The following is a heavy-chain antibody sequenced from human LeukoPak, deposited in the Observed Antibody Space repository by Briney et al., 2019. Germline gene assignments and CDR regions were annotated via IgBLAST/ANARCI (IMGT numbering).Heavy chain of an antibody. V-gene: IGHV4-31*03. J-gene: IGHJ6*03. Sequence: PSQTLSLTCTVSGGSISSGGYYWSWIRQHPGKGLEWIGYIYYRGSTYYNPSLKGRVTISVDTSKNQFSLKLSSVTAADTAVYYCARGPYYYDSGSYWETYYYYYMDVWGKGTTVTVSS. CDR1: GGSISSGGYY. CDR2: IYYRGST. CDR3: ARGPYYYDSGSYWETYYYYYMDV. D-gene: IGHD3-10*01.